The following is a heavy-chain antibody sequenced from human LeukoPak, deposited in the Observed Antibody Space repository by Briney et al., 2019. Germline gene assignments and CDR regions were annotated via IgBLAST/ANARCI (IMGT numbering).Heavy chain of an antibody. CDR2: ISSSSSYI. J-gene: IGHJ3*02. CDR1: GFTFSEHY. D-gene: IGHD3-16*01. CDR3: ARNTFGFTFDI. V-gene: IGHV3-21*01. Sequence: GGSLRLSCAASGFTFSEHYMDWVRQAPGKGLEWVSSISSSSSYIYYADSVKGRFTISRDNAKNSLYLQMNSLRAEDTAVYYCARNTFGFTFDIWGQGTMVTVSS.